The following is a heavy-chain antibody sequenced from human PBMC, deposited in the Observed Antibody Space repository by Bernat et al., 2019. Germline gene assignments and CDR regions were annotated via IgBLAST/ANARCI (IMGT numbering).Heavy chain of an antibody. D-gene: IGHD3-10*01. V-gene: IGHV1-3*04. CDR2: INTGNGAT. Sequence: QVQLVQSGAEVKKPGASVKVPCRASGFSFSDSSIHWVRQAPGQRLEWMGWINTGNGATKYSQTFQGRVTITRDASASTVYMDLSSLRSEGTAVYFCVRGRWVSHKTDYYLDYWGLGTLVTVSS. J-gene: IGHJ4*02. CDR1: GFSFSDSS. CDR3: VRGRWVSHKTDYYLDY.